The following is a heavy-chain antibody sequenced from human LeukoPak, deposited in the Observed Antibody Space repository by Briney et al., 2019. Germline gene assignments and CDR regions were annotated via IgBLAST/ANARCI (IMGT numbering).Heavy chain of an antibody. J-gene: IGHJ4*02. Sequence: GGSLRLSCAASGFTFSSYNMNWVRQAPGKGLEWVSSITSSSSYIYYADSVKGRFTISRDNAKNSLYLQMNSLRAEDTAVYYCARVSGFSGLAFDYWGQGTLVTVSS. CDR2: ITSSSSYI. CDR1: GFTFSSYN. V-gene: IGHV3-21*01. CDR3: ARVSGFSGLAFDY. D-gene: IGHD3-22*01.